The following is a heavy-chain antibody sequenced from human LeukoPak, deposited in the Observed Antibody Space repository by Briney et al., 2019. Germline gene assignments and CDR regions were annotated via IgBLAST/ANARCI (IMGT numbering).Heavy chain of an antibody. V-gene: IGHV4-61*02. CDR3: ARAAPGFWSGQYYFDY. Sequence: SETLSLTCTVSGGSISSGSYYWSWIRQPAGKGLEWIGRIYTSGSTNYNPSLKSRVTISVDTSKNQFSLKLSSVTAADTAVYYCARAAPGFWSGQYYFDYWGQGTLVTVS. J-gene: IGHJ4*02. CDR2: IYTSGST. CDR1: GGSISSGSYY. D-gene: IGHD3-3*01.